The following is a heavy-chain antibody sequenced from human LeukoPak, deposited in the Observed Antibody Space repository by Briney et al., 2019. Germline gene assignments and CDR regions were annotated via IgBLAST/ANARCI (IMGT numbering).Heavy chain of an antibody. CDR2: INPNSGGT. D-gene: IGHD5-12*01. CDR3: ARGYSGYDYVFSY. Sequence: ASVKVSCKASGYTFTGYYMLWVRQAPGQGLEWMGRINPNSGGTNYAQKFQGRVTMTRDTSISTAYMELSRLRSDDTAVYYCARGYSGYDYVFSYWGQGTLVTVSS. V-gene: IGHV1-2*06. CDR1: GYTFTGYY. J-gene: IGHJ4*02.